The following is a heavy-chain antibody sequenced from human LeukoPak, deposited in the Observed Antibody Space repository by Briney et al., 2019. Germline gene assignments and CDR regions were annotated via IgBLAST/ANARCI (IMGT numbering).Heavy chain of an antibody. CDR2: IYPGDSDT. CDR1: GYSFTSYW. CDR3: ARQSSDSDYGSSMDV. D-gene: IGHD4-17*01. V-gene: IGHV5-51*01. Sequence: GESLKISCKGSGYSFTSYWIGWVRQLPGKGLEWMGLIYPGDSDTRYSPSFQGQVNMSVDKSTSTAFLHWSSLKVSDTAIYYCARQSSDSDYGSSMDVWGQGTTVTVSS. J-gene: IGHJ6*02.